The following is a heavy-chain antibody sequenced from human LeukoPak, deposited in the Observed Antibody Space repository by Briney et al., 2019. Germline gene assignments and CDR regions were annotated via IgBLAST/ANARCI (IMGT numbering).Heavy chain of an antibody. Sequence: SGGSLRLSCAASGFTFSSYEMNWVRQAPGKGLEWVSYISSSGSTIYYADSVKGRFTISRDNAKNSLYLQMNSLRAEDTAVYYCARKKCGGDCNSFNWFDPWGQGTLVTVSS. D-gene: IGHD2-21*02. V-gene: IGHV3-48*03. CDR1: GFTFSSYE. CDR3: ARKKCGGDCNSFNWFDP. CDR2: ISSSGSTI. J-gene: IGHJ5*02.